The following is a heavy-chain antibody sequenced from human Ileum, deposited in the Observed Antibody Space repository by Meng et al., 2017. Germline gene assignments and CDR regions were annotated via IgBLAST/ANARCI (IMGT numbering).Heavy chain of an antibody. CDR2: LYYNGNN. J-gene: IGHJ4*01. Sequence: SETLSLTCTVSGDSFTGGAYYWGWIRQPPGKGLEWIGSLYYNGNNYYNPSLRGRATISIDTSKKQFSLKLNSVTAADTAVYYCGKAPDYWGHGTLVTVSS. CDR1: GDSFTGGAYY. CDR3: GKAPDY. V-gene: IGHV4-39*07.